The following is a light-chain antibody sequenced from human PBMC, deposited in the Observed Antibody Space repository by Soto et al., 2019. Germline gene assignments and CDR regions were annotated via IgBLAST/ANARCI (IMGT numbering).Light chain of an antibody. CDR2: GAS. V-gene: IGKV3-15*01. Sequence: VMTQSPVTLSVSPGERATLSCRASQSVSTNLAWYQHKPGQAPRFLIYGASTRATGIPARFSGSGSGTEFPLTISSLQSEDSAFYYCQQYNALVTFGGGTKVEIK. CDR3: QQYNALVT. CDR1: QSVSTN. J-gene: IGKJ4*01.